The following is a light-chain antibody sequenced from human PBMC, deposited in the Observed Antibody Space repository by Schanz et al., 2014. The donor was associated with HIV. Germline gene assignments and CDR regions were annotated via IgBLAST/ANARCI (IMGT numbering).Light chain of an antibody. V-gene: IGKV3-15*01. CDR3: QQSNKWPYT. J-gene: IGKJ2*01. CDR1: QTVSSS. CDR2: GAS. Sequence: EVVMTQSPATLSVSPGERVILSCRASQTVSSSLAWYQQKRGQAPRLLIYGASTRATGVAARFSGSGSGTEFTLTISSLQSEDFAVYYCQQSNKWPYTFGLGTKLEIK.